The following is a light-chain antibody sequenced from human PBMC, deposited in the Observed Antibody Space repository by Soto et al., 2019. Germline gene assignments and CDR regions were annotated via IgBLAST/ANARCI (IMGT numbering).Light chain of an antibody. CDR2: AAS. CDR1: QSIDTY. Sequence: DIQMTQSPSSLSASFGDRVTLTCRASQSIDTYLNWYQQKPGTAPKLLMYAASSLHTGVPSRFSGSGSGTDLPLTVRSLQREDFATCFGQQSHGTPYTFGRGTKLEI. J-gene: IGKJ2*01. V-gene: IGKV1-39*01. CDR3: QQSHGTPYT.